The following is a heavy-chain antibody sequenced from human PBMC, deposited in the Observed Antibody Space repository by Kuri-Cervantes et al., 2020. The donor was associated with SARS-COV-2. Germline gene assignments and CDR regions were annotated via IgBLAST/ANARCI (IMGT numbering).Heavy chain of an antibody. CDR3: ARIASSSGWENFDY. CDR2: ISSSSSTI. D-gene: IGHD6-19*01. J-gene: IGHJ4*02. CDR1: GFTFSSYS. Sequence: GGSLRLSCAASGFTFSSYSMNWVRQAPGKGLEWVSYISSSSSTIYYADSVKGRFTISRDNAKNSLYLQMNSLRAEDTAVYYCARIASSSGWENFDYWGQRTLVTVSS. V-gene: IGHV3-48*01.